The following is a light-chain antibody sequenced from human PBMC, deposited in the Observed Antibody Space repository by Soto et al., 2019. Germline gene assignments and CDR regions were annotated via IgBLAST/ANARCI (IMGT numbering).Light chain of an antibody. CDR1: TGAVTSGHY. Sequence: QAVVTQEPSLTVSPGGTVTLTCGSSTGAVTSGHYPYWFQQKPGQAPRTLIYDTSDKHSWTPGRFSGSLVGGKAALTLSGAQPEDEADYYCLLYYSGVRVFGGWTQLTVL. V-gene: IGLV7-46*01. CDR3: LLYYSGVRV. CDR2: DTS. J-gene: IGLJ2*01.